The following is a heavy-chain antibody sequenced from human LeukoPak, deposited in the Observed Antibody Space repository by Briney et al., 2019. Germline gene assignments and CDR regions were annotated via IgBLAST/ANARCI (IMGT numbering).Heavy chain of an antibody. CDR3: ARTFIVVVPAAIEYYGMDV. Sequence: WMGXXXXXDSDTRYSPSFQGQVTISADKSISTAYLQWSSLKASDTAMYYCARTFIVVVPAAIEYYGMDVWGQGTTVTVSS. CDR2: XXXXDSDT. D-gene: IGHD2-2*01. J-gene: IGHJ6*02. V-gene: IGHV5-51*01.